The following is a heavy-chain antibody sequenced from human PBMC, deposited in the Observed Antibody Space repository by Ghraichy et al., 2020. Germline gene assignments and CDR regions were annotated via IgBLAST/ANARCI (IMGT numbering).Heavy chain of an antibody. D-gene: IGHD3-3*01. CDR3: AREVYYDFWSGPFDP. J-gene: IGHJ5*02. V-gene: IGHV4-39*07. CDR1: GGSISSSSYY. Sequence: SETLSLTCTVSGGSISSSSYYWGWIRQPPGKGLEWIGSIYYSGSTYYNPSLKSRVTISVDTSKNQFSLKLSSVTAADTAVYYCAREVYYDFWSGPFDPWGQGTLVTVSS. CDR2: IYYSGST.